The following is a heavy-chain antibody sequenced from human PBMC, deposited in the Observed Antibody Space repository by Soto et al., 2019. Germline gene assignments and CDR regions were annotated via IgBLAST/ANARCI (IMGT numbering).Heavy chain of an antibody. J-gene: IGHJ4*02. Sequence: GGSLRLSCAASGITFSGYVMSWVRQAPGEGLEWVSTFGSGGNTYYADSVKGRFTISKDNSKNTLFLQINSLRAEDTAVYYCASRVGTTGAKYFDNWGQGTLVTVS. CDR3: ASRVGTTGAKYFDN. CDR2: FGSGGNT. D-gene: IGHD1-1*01. CDR1: GITFSGYV. V-gene: IGHV3-23*01.